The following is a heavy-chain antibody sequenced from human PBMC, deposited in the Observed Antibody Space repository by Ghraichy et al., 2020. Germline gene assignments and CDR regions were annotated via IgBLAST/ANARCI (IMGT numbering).Heavy chain of an antibody. V-gene: IGHV4-61*01. J-gene: IGHJ2*01. D-gene: IGHD3-16*01. CDR1: GGSVNSGSYY. CDR3: ARTMKGGQWFFDL. Sequence: SQTLSLTCTVSGGSVNSGSYYWSWIRQPPGKGLEWIDYIYYTGSTNSNPSLKSRVTISVDTSKNQFSLKLTSVTAADTAVYYCARTMKGGQWFFDLWGRGTLVTVSS. CDR2: IYYTGST.